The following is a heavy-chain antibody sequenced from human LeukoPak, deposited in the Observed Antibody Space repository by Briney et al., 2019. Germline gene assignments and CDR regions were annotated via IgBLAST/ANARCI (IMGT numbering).Heavy chain of an antibody. CDR1: GGSFSGYC. CDR2: INHSGST. Sequence: KASETLSLTCAVYGGSFSGYCWSWIRQPPGKGLEWIGEINHSGSTNYNPSLKSRVTISVDTSKNQFSLKLSSVTAADTAVYYCARGLGNDYGDDFDYWGQGTLVTVSS. V-gene: IGHV4-34*01. CDR3: ARGLGNDYGDDFDY. D-gene: IGHD4-17*01. J-gene: IGHJ4*02.